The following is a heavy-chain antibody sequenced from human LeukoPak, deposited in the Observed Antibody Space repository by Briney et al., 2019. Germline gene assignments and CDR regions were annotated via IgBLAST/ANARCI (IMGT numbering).Heavy chain of an antibody. CDR2: IKYDGSDK. CDR3: ARLAEARFDY. Sequence: PGGSLRLSCAASGFTFSRYWMSWVRQAPGKGLEWVSNIKYDGSDKYYVDSVKGRFTLSRDNARNSLYLQMNSLRADDTAVYYCARLAEARFDYWGQGTLVTVSS. CDR1: GFTFSRYW. J-gene: IGHJ4*02. D-gene: IGHD6-25*01. V-gene: IGHV3-7*01.